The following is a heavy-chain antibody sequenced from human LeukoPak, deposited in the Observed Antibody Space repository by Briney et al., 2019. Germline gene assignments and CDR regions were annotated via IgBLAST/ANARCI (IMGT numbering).Heavy chain of an antibody. D-gene: IGHD3-22*01. CDR3: ASTNPKYYYDSSGYKRTFDY. CDR1: GGSFSGYY. Sequence: SETLSLTCAVYGGSFSGYYWSWIRQPPGKGLEWIGEINHSGSTNYYPSLKSRVTISVDTSKNQFSLKLSSVTAADTAVYSCASTNPKYYYDSSGYKRTFDYWGQGTLVTVSS. V-gene: IGHV4-34*01. CDR2: INHSGST. J-gene: IGHJ4*02.